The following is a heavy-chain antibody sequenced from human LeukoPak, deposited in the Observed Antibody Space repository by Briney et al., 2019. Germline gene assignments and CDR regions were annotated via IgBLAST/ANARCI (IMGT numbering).Heavy chain of an antibody. Sequence: SGTLSLTCTVSGGSISSSSYYRGWIRQPPGKGLEWIGSIYYSGSTYYNPSLKSRVTISVDTSKNQFSLKLSSVTAADTAVYYCASYGGYSYGQSYYFDYWGQGTLVTVSS. D-gene: IGHD5-18*01. V-gene: IGHV4-39*01. J-gene: IGHJ4*02. CDR3: ASYGGYSYGQSYYFDY. CDR2: IYYSGST. CDR1: GGSISSSSYY.